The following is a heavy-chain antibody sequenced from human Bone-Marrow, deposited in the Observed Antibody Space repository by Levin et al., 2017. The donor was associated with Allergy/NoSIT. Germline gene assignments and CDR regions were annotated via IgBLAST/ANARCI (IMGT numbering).Heavy chain of an antibody. CDR3: ARGPWFDP. Sequence: SETLSLTCAVYGGSFSGYYWSWIRQPPGKGLEWIGEINHSGSTNYNPSLKSRVTISVDTSKNQFSLKLSSVTAADTAVYYCARGPWFDPWGQGTLVTVSS. J-gene: IGHJ5*02. V-gene: IGHV4-34*01. CDR1: GGSFSGYY. CDR2: INHSGST.